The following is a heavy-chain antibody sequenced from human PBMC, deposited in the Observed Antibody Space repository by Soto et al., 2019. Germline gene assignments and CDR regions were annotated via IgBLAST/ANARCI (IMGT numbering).Heavy chain of an antibody. V-gene: IGHV3-23*01. CDR2: ISGSGGST. CDR3: AKHLIGSSWYGGFDNWFDP. D-gene: IGHD6-13*01. J-gene: IGHJ5*02. Sequence: GGSLRLSXAASGFTFSSYAMSWVRQAPGKGLEWVSAISGSGGSTYYADSVKGRFTISRDNSKNTLYLQMNSLRAEDTAVYYCAKHLIGSSWYGGFDNWFDPWGQGTLVTVSS. CDR1: GFTFSSYA.